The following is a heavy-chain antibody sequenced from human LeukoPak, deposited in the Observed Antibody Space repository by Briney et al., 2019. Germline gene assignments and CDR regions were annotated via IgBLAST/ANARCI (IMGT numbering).Heavy chain of an antibody. J-gene: IGHJ6*03. CDR2: IYYSGST. CDR3: ARHVIEMATITGYYYYYMDV. V-gene: IGHV4-59*08. CDR1: GGSISSYY. D-gene: IGHD5-24*01. Sequence: SETLSLTCTVSGGSISSYYWSWIRQPPGKGLEWIGYIYYSGSTNYNPSLKSRVTISVDTSKNQFSLKLSSVTAADTAVYYCARHVIEMATITGYYYYYMDVWGKGTTVTVSS.